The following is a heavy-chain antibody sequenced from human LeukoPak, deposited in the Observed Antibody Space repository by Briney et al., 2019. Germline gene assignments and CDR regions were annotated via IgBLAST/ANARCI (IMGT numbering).Heavy chain of an antibody. J-gene: IGHJ4*02. CDR2: MNPNSGNT. Sequence: ASVKVSCKASGYTFTSYDINWVRQATGQGLEWMGWMNPNSGNTGYAQKFQGRVTMTRNTSISTAYMELSSLRSEDTAVYYCAGGKRYSGYDLMDWGQGTLVTVSS. D-gene: IGHD5-12*01. V-gene: IGHV1-8*01. CDR1: GYTFTSYD. CDR3: AGGKRYSGYDLMD.